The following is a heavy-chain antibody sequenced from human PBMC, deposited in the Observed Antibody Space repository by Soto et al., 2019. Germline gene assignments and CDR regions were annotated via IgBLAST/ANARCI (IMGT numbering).Heavy chain of an antibody. J-gene: IGHJ4*02. V-gene: IGHV3-33*01. D-gene: IGHD2-8*01. CDR1: GFTFSDYV. CDR3: ARYGYCADGVCNYYFDF. CDR2: IWFDGSNA. Sequence: QVQLVESGGGVVQPGSSLRLSCAASGFTFSDYVIHWFRQAPGKGLEWVAVIWFDGSNAYYADSVKGRFSISRDNSKNTVYLQMNSLSVEDTALYYCARYGYCADGVCNYYFDFWGQGNLVTVSS.